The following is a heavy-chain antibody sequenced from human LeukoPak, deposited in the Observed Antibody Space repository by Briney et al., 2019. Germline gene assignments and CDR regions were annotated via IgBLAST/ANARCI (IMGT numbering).Heavy chain of an antibody. CDR1: GFTFSSYA. D-gene: IGHD4-23*01. CDR2: ISYDGSNK. J-gene: IGHJ4*02. V-gene: IGHV3-30-3*01. CDR3: ASELSVVTPLALIDY. Sequence: GGSLRLSCAASGFTFSSYAMHWVRQAPGKGLEWVAVISYDGSNKYYADSVKGRFTISRDNAKNSLYLQMNSLRAEDTAVYYCASELSVVTPLALIDYWGQGTLVTVSS.